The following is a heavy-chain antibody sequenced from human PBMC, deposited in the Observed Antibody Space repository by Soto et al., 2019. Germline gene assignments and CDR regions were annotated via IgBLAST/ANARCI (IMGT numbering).Heavy chain of an antibody. CDR3: AGKENYYYYGMDV. J-gene: IGHJ6*02. Sequence: GGSLRLSCAASEFTFSSYNMNWVRQAPGKGLEWVSYISSSSSTIFYADSVKGRFTISRDNAKNTLYLQMNSLRAEDTAVYYCAGKENYYYYGMDVWGQGTTVTVSS. CDR1: EFTFSSYN. CDR2: ISSSSSTI. V-gene: IGHV3-48*01.